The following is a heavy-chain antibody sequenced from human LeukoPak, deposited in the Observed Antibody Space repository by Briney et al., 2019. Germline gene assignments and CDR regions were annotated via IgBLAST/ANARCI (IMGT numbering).Heavy chain of an antibody. D-gene: IGHD6-13*01. CDR2: ISWNSGSI. Sequence: GGSLRLSCAASGFTFDDYAMHWVRQAPGKGLEWVSGISWNSGSIGYADSVKGRFTISRDNAKNSLYLQMNNLRAEDTALYYCAKDSSSWQRGNWFDPWGQGTLVTVSS. J-gene: IGHJ5*02. CDR1: GFTFDDYA. V-gene: IGHV3-9*01. CDR3: AKDSSSWQRGNWFDP.